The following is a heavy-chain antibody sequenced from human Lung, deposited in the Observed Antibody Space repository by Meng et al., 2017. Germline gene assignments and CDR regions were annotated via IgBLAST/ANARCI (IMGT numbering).Heavy chain of an antibody. V-gene: IGHV1-18*01. Sequence: QCPLVQSGAEAKKPGASMKVSCKASGYIFTNYDSSWVRQAPGQGLEWMGWISVKNGEAKYPQNFQGRVTMTTDTTTSTAYMELRSLTSDDTAVYYCARYVPNGSFWYFDFWGRGTLVTVSS. D-gene: IGHD6-13*01. J-gene: IGHJ2*01. CDR2: ISVKNGEA. CDR3: ARYVPNGSFWYFDF. CDR1: GYIFTNYD.